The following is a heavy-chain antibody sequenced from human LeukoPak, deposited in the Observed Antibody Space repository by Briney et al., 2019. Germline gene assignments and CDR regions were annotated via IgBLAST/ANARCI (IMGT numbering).Heavy chain of an antibody. V-gene: IGHV1-18*01. D-gene: IGHD3-3*02. CDR3: ARDKNSILFDP. J-gene: IGHJ5*02. CDR1: GYTFTSYG. Sequence: ASVKVSRKASGYTFTSYGISWVRQALGQGLEWMGWISAYNGNTNYAQKLQGRVTMTTDTSTSTAYMELRSLRSDDTAVYYCARDKNSILFDPWGQGTLVTVSS. CDR2: ISAYNGNT.